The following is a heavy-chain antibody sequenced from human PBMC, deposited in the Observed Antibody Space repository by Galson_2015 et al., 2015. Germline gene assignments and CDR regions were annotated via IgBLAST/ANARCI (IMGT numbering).Heavy chain of an antibody. J-gene: IGHJ4*02. D-gene: IGHD4-17*01. V-gene: IGHV3-53*01. CDR2: IYSGGST. CDR1: GFTVSSNY. CDR3: ARDLGGDYPAY. Sequence: SLRLSCAASGFTVSSNYMSWVRQAPGKGLEWVSVIYSGGSTYYADSVKGRFTISRDNSKNTLYLQMNSLRAEDTAVYYCARDLGGDYPAYWGQGTLVTVSS.